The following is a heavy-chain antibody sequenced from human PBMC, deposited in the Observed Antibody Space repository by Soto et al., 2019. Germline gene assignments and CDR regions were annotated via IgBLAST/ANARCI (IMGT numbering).Heavy chain of an antibody. CDR2: MNPNSGNT. V-gene: IGHV1-8*01. J-gene: IGHJ3*02. Sequence: ASVKVSCKASGYTFTSYDINWVRQDTGQGLECMGWMNPNSGNTGYAQKFQGRVTMTRNTSISTAYMELSSLRSEGTAVYYCARGSNSIFGVVQDALDIWG. D-gene: IGHD3-3*02. CDR1: GYTFTSYD. CDR3: ARGSNSIFGVVQDALDI.